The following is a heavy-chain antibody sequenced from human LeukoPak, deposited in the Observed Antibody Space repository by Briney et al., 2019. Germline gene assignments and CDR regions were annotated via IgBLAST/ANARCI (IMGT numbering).Heavy chain of an antibody. J-gene: IGHJ4*02. CDR1: GFTFSSYG. D-gene: IGHD2-15*01. Sequence: PGGSLRLSCAAPGFTFSSYGMHWVRQAPGKGLESVAVIWYDGSNKYYADSVKGRFTISRDNSKNTLYLQMNSLRAEDTAVYYCAKGICSGGSCYSDYWGQGTLVTVSS. V-gene: IGHV3-33*06. CDR2: IWYDGSNK. CDR3: AKGICSGGSCYSDY.